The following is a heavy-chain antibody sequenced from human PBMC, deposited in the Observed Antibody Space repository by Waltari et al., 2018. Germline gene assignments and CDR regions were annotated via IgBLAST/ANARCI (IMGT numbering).Heavy chain of an antibody. Sequence: EVQLLESGGGLVQPGGSLRLSCAASGFIFSNYAMNWGRQAPGKGLEWLANIKEDGSATYSVDSVKGRFTISRDNAKNSLYVQMNNLRAEDTAVYYCAACIEVTGAYDFWGQGSLVTVSS. CDR1: GFIFSNYA. CDR2: IKEDGSAT. D-gene: IGHD2-21*02. V-gene: IGHV3-7*01. CDR3: AACIEVTGAYDF. J-gene: IGHJ4*02.